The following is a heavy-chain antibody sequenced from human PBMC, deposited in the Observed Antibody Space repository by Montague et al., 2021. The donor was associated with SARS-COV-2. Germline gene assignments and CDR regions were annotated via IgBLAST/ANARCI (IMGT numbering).Heavy chain of an antibody. D-gene: IGHD2-2*01. J-gene: IGHJ5*02. CDR2: IYYSGST. CDR1: GGSFSGYC. Sequence: TLSLTCAVYGGSFSGYCWSWIRQHPGKGLEWIGYIYYSGSTYYNPSLKSRVTISVDTSKNQFSLKLSSVTAADTAVYYCARNPRPAAMWGWFDPWGQGTLVTVSS. V-gene: IGHV4-31*11. CDR3: ARNPRPAAMWGWFDP.